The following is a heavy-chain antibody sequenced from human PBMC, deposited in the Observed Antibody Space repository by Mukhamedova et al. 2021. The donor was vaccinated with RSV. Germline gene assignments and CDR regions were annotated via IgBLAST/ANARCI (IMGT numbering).Heavy chain of an antibody. CDR3: AKDSYGAYLTTNYFDY. V-gene: IGHV3-30*02. J-gene: IGHJ4*02. Sequence: GKGLEWVAFIRFDGSNAYYTISVKGRFTISRDNSKNTLYLQMNSLGTEDTAVYYCAKDSYGAYLTTNYFDYWGQGTLVTVPS. D-gene: IGHD1-1*01. CDR2: IRFDGSNA.